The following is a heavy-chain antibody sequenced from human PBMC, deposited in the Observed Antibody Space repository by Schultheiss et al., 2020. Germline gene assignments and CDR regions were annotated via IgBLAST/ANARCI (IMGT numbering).Heavy chain of an antibody. CDR2: IYYSGST. CDR3: ARSGSCIDGLCYVEGDYFYYAMDV. V-gene: IGHV4-30-4*01. D-gene: IGHD2-8*01. Sequence: SETLSLTCTVSGGSISSGDYYWSWIRQPPGKGLEWIGYIYYSGSTYYNPSLKSRVTISVDTSKNQFSLKLSSVTAADTAVYYCARSGSCIDGLCYVEGDYFYYAMDVWGQGTTVTVAS. CDR1: GGSISSGDYY. J-gene: IGHJ6*02.